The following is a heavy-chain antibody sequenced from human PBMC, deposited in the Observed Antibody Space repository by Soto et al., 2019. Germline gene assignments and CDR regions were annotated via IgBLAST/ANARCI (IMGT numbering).Heavy chain of an antibody. V-gene: IGHV5-51*01. CDR3: ARQLVPRLGARPYGYYGMDV. CDR1: GYSFTSYW. Sequence: GESLKISCKGSGYSFTSYWIGWVRQMPGKGLEWMGIIYPGDSDTRYSPSFQGQVTISADKSISTAYLQWSSLRASDTAMYYCARQLVPRLGARPYGYYGMDVWGQGTTVTVSS. D-gene: IGHD2-2*01. CDR2: IYPGDSDT. J-gene: IGHJ6*02.